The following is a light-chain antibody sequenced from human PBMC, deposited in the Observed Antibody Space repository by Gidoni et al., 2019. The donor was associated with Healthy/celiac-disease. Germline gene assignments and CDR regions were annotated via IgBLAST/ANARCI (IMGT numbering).Light chain of an antibody. CDR1: PSVLYRSNNKNY. CDR3: HQYYRTPLT. Sequence: DIVMNQSPDSLAASLGERATINCKSSPSVLYRSNNKNYLAWYQQKPGQPPKLLIFWASTRESGVPDRFSGSGSGTDFTLTISSLQAEYVAVYYCHQYYRTPLTFGGGTKVEIK. CDR2: WAS. J-gene: IGKJ4*01. V-gene: IGKV4-1*01.